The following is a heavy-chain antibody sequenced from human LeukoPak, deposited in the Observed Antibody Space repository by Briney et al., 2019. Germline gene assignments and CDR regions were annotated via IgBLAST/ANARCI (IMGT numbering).Heavy chain of an antibody. CDR1: GFTFTSSA. Sequence: SVKVSCKASGFTFTSSAMQWVRQARGQRLEWIGWIVVGSGNTNYAQKFQARVTITRDMSTSTAYMELSSLRSEDTAVYYCAATYSGYARAFDIWGQGTMVTVSS. D-gene: IGHD5-12*01. CDR2: IVVGSGNT. CDR3: AATYSGYARAFDI. V-gene: IGHV1-58*02. J-gene: IGHJ3*02.